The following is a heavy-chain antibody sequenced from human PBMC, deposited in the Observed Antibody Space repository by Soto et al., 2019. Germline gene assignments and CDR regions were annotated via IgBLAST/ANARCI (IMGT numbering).Heavy chain of an antibody. CDR1: GITFSNYG. CDR2: IWYDGRDK. D-gene: IGHD3-22*01. CDR3: VSGYGYFVN. J-gene: IGHJ4*02. V-gene: IGHV3-33*01. Sequence: QVQLVESGGGVVQPGRSLRLSCAASGITFSNYGTHWVRQAPGKGLEWVAVIWYDGRDKYYADSVKGRFTISRDNSKNSLYRQMNSLTAADTAFYSCVSGYGYFVNWGQGTLVTVSS.